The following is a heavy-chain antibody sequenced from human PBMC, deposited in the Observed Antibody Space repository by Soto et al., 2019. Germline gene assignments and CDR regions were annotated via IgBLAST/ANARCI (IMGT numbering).Heavy chain of an antibody. CDR3: AKVGSNIVGAYGSFDY. Sequence: EVQLLESGGGLVQPGGSLRLSCAASGFTFSSYAMSWVRQAPGKGLEWVSAISGSGGSTYYADSVKGRFTISRDNSENTLYLQMNSLRAEDTAIYYCAKVGSNIVGAYGSFDYWGQGTLVTVSS. J-gene: IGHJ4*02. V-gene: IGHV3-23*01. CDR1: GFTFSSYA. CDR2: ISGSGGST. D-gene: IGHD1-26*01.